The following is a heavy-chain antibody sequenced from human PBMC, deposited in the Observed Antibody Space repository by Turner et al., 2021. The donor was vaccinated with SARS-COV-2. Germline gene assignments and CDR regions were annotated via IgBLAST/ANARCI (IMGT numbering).Heavy chain of an antibody. CDR2: FDPEDGET. CDR3: ATAPANYYDSSGSKGFYYYYYGMDV. Sequence: QVQLVQSGAEVKKPVAPVKVTCKVSGYTLIDLSIHWVRQAPGKGLEWMGGFDPEDGETIYAQKFQGRVTMTEDTSTDTAYMELSSLRSEDTAVYYCATAPANYYDSSGSKGFYYYYYGMDVWGQGTTVTVSS. CDR1: GYTLIDLS. D-gene: IGHD3-22*01. V-gene: IGHV1-24*01. J-gene: IGHJ6*02.